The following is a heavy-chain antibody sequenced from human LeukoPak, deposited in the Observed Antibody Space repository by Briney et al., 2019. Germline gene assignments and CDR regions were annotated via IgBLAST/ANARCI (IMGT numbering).Heavy chain of an antibody. CDR1: GHTFTGYY. V-gene: IGHV1-2*02. CDR3: ARDQRELVPPLYYYYYYYMDV. Sequence: ASVKVSCKASGHTFTGYYMHWVRQAPGQGLEWMGWINPNSGGTNYAQKFQGRVTMTRDTSISTAYMELSRLRSDDTAVYYCARDQRELVPPLYYYYYYYMDVWGKGTTVTISS. J-gene: IGHJ6*03. CDR2: INPNSGGT. D-gene: IGHD1-26*01.